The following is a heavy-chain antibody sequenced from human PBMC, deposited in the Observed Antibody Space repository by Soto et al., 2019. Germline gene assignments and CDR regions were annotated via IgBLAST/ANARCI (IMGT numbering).Heavy chain of an antibody. D-gene: IGHD3-3*01. CDR1: GFTVSSNY. CDR3: AREKIFGANAFDI. J-gene: IGHJ3*02. Sequence: GGSLRLPCAASGFTVSSNYMSWVRQAPGKGLEWVSVIYSGGSTYYADSVKGRFTISRDNSKNTLYLQMNSLRAEDTAVYYCAREKIFGANAFDIWGQGTMVTVSS. CDR2: IYSGGST. V-gene: IGHV3-66*01.